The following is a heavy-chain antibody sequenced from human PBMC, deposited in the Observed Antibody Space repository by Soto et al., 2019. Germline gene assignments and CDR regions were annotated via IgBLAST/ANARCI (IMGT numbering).Heavy chain of an antibody. D-gene: IGHD2-15*01. V-gene: IGHV2-5*02. Sequence: QITLKESGPTLVKPTQTLTLTCTFSGFSLSTSGVGVGWIRQPPGKALEWLALIYWDDDKRYSPSLKSRLTTSKDTCKILPVHTMTNRDPLDTAAYSCAYRLDVVVAAFSEEANWFDLWGQGTLVTVSS. CDR2: IYWDDDK. CDR3: AYRLDVVVAAFSEEANWFDL. CDR1: GFSLSTSGVG. J-gene: IGHJ5*02.